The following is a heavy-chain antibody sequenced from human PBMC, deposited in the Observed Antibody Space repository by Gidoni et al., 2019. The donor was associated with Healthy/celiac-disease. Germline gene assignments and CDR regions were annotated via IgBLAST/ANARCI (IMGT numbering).Heavy chain of an antibody. CDR1: GYTFTSYY. D-gene: IGHD2-21*02. CDR3: ARALTDYCGGDCDEH. CDR2: INPSGGST. J-gene: IGHJ4*02. Sequence: QVQLVQSGAEVKKPGASVKVSCKASGYTFTSYYMHWVRQAPGQGLEWMGIINPSGGSTSYAQKFQGRVTMTRDTSTSTVYMELSSLRSEDTAVYYCARALTDYCGGDCDEHWGQGTLVTVSS. V-gene: IGHV1-46*01.